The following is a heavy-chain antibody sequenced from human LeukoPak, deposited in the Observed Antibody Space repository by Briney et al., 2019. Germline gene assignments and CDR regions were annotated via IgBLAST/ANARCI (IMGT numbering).Heavy chain of an antibody. J-gene: IGHJ6*03. Sequence: ASVKVSCKASGGTFSSYAISWVRQAPGQGLEWMGGIIPIFGTANYAQKFQGRVTITADELTSTVNMELSSLKSEDTAVYYCASGSLGAPGSYYKDYYYYYMDVWGKGTTVTISS. CDR2: IIPIFGTA. CDR1: GGTFSSYA. V-gene: IGHV1-69*13. CDR3: ASGSLGAPGSYYKDYYYYYMDV. D-gene: IGHD3-10*01.